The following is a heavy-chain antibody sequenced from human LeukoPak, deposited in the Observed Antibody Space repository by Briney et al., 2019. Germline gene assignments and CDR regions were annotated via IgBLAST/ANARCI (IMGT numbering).Heavy chain of an antibody. CDR3: TRVQAGRAGLMDV. Sequence: GGSLRLSCAASGFTLSGYWMHWVRQAPGEGLVWVSRIDPDGTTTNYADSVQGRFTTSRDNAKNTLYLQMNSLRAEDTALYYCTRVQAGRAGLMDVWGRGTTVTVSS. J-gene: IGHJ6*02. CDR2: IDPDGTTT. CDR1: GFTLSGYW. V-gene: IGHV3-74*01. D-gene: IGHD6-13*01.